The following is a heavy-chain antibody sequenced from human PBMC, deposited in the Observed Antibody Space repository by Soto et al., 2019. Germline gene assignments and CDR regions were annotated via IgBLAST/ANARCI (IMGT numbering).Heavy chain of an antibody. V-gene: IGHV3-23*01. CDR3: AKNQPPWATEAAFDY. D-gene: IGHD3-16*01. J-gene: IGHJ4*02. CDR2: IRPGSDFT. CDR1: GFTFSSYA. Sequence: EVQLLESGGGLVQPGGSLRLSCVASGFTFSSYAMNWVRQAPGKGLEWVSSIRPGSDFTYYADSVKGRFTISRDNSKNSLFLQMDGLRAEDTAIYYCAKNQPPWATEAAFDYWGQGTLVTVSS.